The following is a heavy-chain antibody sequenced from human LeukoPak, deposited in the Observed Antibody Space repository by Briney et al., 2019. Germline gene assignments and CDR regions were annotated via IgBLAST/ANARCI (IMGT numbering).Heavy chain of an antibody. CDR1: GYIFTTYG. CDR3: ARDGRIVGPTTVDGYFDQ. Sequence: ASVKVSCKASGYIFTTYGISWLRPAPGQGLEWMGWFSTYDGKTRYAQKFQDRVTMATDTSTSAAYMELRSLRFDDTAVYFCARDGRIVGPTTVDGYFDQWGQGTLVTVSS. D-gene: IGHD1-26*01. CDR2: FSTYDGKT. V-gene: IGHV1-18*01. J-gene: IGHJ4*02.